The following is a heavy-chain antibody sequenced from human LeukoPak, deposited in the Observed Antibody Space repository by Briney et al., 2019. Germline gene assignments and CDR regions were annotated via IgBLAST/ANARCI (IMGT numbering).Heavy chain of an antibody. CDR3: ARVSTMVRGVIMDY. D-gene: IGHD3-10*01. CDR2: IYYSGST. CDR1: GGSISSYY. J-gene: IGHJ4*02. V-gene: IGHV4-59*08. Sequence: SETLSLTCTVSGGSISSYYWSWIRQPPGKGLEWIGYIYYSGSTNYNPSLKSRVTISVDTSKNQFSLKLSSVTAADTAVYYCARVSTMVRGVIMDYWGQGTLVTVSS.